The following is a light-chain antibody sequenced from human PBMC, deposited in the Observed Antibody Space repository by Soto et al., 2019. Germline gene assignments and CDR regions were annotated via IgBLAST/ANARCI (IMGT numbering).Light chain of an antibody. Sequence: EIVLTHSPGTLSLSPGERATLSCRASQSVSSSYLAWYQQKPGQAPRLLIYGASSRATGIPDRFSGSGSGTDFTLTISRLEPEDFAVYYYQHYGSSPLVTFGQGTRLEIK. CDR2: GAS. CDR1: QSVSSSY. CDR3: QHYGSSPLVT. J-gene: IGKJ5*01. V-gene: IGKV3-20*01.